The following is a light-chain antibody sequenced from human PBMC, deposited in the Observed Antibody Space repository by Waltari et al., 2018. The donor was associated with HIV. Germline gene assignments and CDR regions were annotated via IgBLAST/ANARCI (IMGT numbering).Light chain of an antibody. V-gene: IGLV7-46*01. Sequence: AVVTQEPSLTVSPGDTVTLTCGSSTGAVTSGHYPYWFQQKPGQAPTTVIYDTKNKPSWTPARFSGSLVGDKAALTLSGAQPEDEADYYCLLSYSGGPWVFGGGTKLTVL. CDR1: TGAVTSGHY. CDR2: DTK. CDR3: LLSYSGGPWV. J-gene: IGLJ3*02.